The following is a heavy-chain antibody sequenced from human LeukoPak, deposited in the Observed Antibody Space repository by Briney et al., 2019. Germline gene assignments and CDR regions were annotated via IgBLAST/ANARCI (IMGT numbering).Heavy chain of an antibody. D-gene: IGHD6-6*01. CDR3: ARKNTARLYYYYGMDV. J-gene: IGHJ6*02. Sequence: GASVKVSCKASGGTFSSYAISWVRQAPGQGLEWMGGIIPIFGTANYAQKFQGRVTITADESTSTAYMELRSLRSDDTAVYYCARKNTARLYYYYGMDVWGQGTTVTVSS. CDR1: GGTFSSYA. CDR2: IIPIFGTA. V-gene: IGHV1-69*13.